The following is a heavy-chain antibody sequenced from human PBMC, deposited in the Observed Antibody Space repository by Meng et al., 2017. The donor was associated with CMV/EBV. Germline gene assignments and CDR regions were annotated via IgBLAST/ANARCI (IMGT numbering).Heavy chain of an antibody. D-gene: IGHD3-3*01. CDR3: ARDEARYYDFWRGPN. V-gene: IGHV1-46*01. CDR2: INPSGGST. CDR1: GYTFTSYY. Sequence: ASVKVSCKASGYTFTSYYMHWVRQAPGQGLEWMGIINPSGGSTSYAQKFQGRVTMTRDTSTSTVYMELSSLRSEDTAVYYCARDEARYYDFWRGPNWGQGTLVTVSS. J-gene: IGHJ4*02.